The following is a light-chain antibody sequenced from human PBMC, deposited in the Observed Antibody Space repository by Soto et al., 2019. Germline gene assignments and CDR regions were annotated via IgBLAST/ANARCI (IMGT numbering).Light chain of an antibody. V-gene: IGKV3-15*01. CDR1: QSVSSN. Sequence: EIVMTHSPATLSVSPGERATLSFSASQSVSSNLAWYQQKPGQAPRLLIYGASTRATAIPARFSGSGSGTEFTLNITSLQSEDIAVYYCQQYDTWLVWTFGQGTKVDIK. CDR3: QQYDTWLVWT. J-gene: IGKJ1*01. CDR2: GAS.